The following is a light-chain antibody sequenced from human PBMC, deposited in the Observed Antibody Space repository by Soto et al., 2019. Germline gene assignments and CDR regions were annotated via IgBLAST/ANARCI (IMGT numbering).Light chain of an antibody. J-gene: IGKJ1*01. V-gene: IGKV3-15*01. Sequence: EILITQSPATLSVSPGERATLSCRASQSVRSNLAWYQQKPGQASRLLIYGASTRETGIPARFSGSGAGTECTLTISSLQSEDFEVDYCQQYNNWTWTFGQGTKVDIK. CDR2: GAS. CDR1: QSVRSN. CDR3: QQYNNWTWT.